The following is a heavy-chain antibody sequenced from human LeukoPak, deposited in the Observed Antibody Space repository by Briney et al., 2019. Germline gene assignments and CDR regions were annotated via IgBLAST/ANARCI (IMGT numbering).Heavy chain of an antibody. Sequence: GGSLRLSCAASGFTFSSYSMNWVRQGPGKGLEWVSSISSSSSYIYYADSVKGRFTISRDNAKNSLYLQMNSLRAEDTAVYYCARDDILTGYYIFDYWGQGTLVTVSS. V-gene: IGHV3-21*01. D-gene: IGHD3-9*01. CDR2: ISSSSSYI. J-gene: IGHJ4*02. CDR3: ARDDILTGYYIFDY. CDR1: GFTFSSYS.